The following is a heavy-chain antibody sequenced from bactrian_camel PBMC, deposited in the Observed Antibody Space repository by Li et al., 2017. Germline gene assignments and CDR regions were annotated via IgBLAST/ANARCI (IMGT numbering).Heavy chain of an antibody. CDR1: GFTFSSYD. J-gene: IGHJ4*01. CDR3: AACPTTGWPYNY. CDR2: IDSGGGST. Sequence: VQLVESGGDLVQPGGSLRLSCAASGFTFSSYDMSWVRQAPGKGLEWVSTIDSGGGSTYYADSVKGRFSVSRDNAKNTLYLQMNSLKTEDAAVYYCAACPTTGWPYNYWGQGTQVTVS. V-gene: IGHV3S40*01. D-gene: IGHD5*01.